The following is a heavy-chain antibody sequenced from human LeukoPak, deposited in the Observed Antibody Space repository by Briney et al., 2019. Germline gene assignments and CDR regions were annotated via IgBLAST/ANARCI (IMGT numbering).Heavy chain of an antibody. Sequence: GGSLRLCCAASGFTFSNAWMSWVRQAPGKGLEWVGRIKSKTDGGTTDYAAPVKGRFTISRDDSKSTLYLQLDSLKTEDTAVYSCTTVGVVVFAGYYYYYMDVWAKGTTVTVSS. V-gene: IGHV3-15*01. CDR1: GFTFSNAW. J-gene: IGHJ6*03. D-gene: IGHD2-21*01. CDR2: IKSKTDGGTT. CDR3: TTVGVVVFAGYYYYYMDV.